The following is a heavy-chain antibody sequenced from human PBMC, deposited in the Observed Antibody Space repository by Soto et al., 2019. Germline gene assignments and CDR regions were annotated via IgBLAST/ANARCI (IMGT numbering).Heavy chain of an antibody. J-gene: IGHJ6*03. CDR2: MNPNSGNT. CDR1: GYTFTSYD. V-gene: IGHV1-8*01. Sequence: GASVKVSCKASGYTFTSYDINWVRQATGQGLEWMGWMNPNSGNTGYAQKFQGRVTMTRNTSISTAYMELSSLRSEDTAVYYCARADILTGPDYYYYYYYMAVWGKGTTVTVSS. D-gene: IGHD3-9*01. CDR3: ARADILTGPDYYYYYYYMAV.